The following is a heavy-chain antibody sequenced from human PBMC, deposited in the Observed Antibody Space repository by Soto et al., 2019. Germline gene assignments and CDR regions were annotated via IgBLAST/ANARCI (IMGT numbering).Heavy chain of an antibody. V-gene: IGHV1-69*01. D-gene: IGHD3-22*01. CDR3: ARPAGDYYDSSGYQQHY. Sequence: QVQLVQSGAEVKKPGSSVKVSCKASGGTFSSYAISWVRQAPGQGLEWMGGIIPIFGTANYAQKFQGRVTITADESTSTAYMELSSLRSEDTAVYYCARPAGDYYDSSGYQQHYWGQGTLVTVSS. CDR1: GGTFSSYA. J-gene: IGHJ4*02. CDR2: IIPIFGTA.